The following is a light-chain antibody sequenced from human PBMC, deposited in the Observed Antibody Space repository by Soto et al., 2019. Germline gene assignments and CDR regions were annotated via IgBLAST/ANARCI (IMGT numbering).Light chain of an antibody. J-gene: IGKJ4*01. Sequence: IQLTQSPSCLSASVGDRVTITCRASQGISNYVAWYQQKPGKAPKLLIYAASTLQSGVPSRFSGSGSGTDFTLTISSLQPEDFATYYCQRLSHAFGGGTEVDIK. V-gene: IGKV1-9*01. CDR3: QRLSHA. CDR2: AAS. CDR1: QGISNY.